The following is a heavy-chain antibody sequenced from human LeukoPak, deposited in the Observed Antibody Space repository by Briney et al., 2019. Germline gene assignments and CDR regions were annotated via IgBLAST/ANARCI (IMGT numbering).Heavy chain of an antibody. CDR3: ARSNGDYGLEDY. D-gene: IGHD4-17*01. CDR1: GFTFSSYG. Sequence: GGPLRLSCAASGFTFSSYGMHWVRQAPGKGLEWVAVISYDGSNKYYADSVKGRFTISRDNSKNTLYLQMNSLRAEDTAVYYCARSNGDYGLEDYWGQGTLVTVSS. J-gene: IGHJ4*02. V-gene: IGHV3-30*03. CDR2: ISYDGSNK.